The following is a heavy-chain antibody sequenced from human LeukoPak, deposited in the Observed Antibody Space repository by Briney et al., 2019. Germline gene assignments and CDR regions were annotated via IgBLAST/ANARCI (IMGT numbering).Heavy chain of an antibody. J-gene: IGHJ3*02. CDR2: TYYRSKWYN. CDR3: AKLGGAFDI. Sequence: SQTLSLTRAISGDSVSSNSAAWNWTRQSPSRGLEWLGRTYYRSKWYNDYAVSVKSRITINPDISRNQFSLQLNSVTPEDTAVYYCAKLGGAFDIWGQGTMVTVSS. D-gene: IGHD3-16*01. V-gene: IGHV6-1*01. CDR1: GDSVSSNSAA.